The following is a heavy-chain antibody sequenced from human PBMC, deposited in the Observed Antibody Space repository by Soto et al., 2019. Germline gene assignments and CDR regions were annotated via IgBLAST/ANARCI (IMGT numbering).Heavy chain of an antibody. CDR3: ARMESYYGSGAVFDY. CDR2: IIPILGIA. Sequence: QVQLVQSGAEVKKPGSSVKVSCKASGGTFSSYTISWVRQAPGQGLEWMGRIIPILGIANYAQKFQGRVTITADKSTSTAYMELSSLSSEDTAVYYCARMESYYGSGAVFDYWGQGTLVTVSS. D-gene: IGHD3-10*01. J-gene: IGHJ4*02. CDR1: GGTFSSYT. V-gene: IGHV1-69*02.